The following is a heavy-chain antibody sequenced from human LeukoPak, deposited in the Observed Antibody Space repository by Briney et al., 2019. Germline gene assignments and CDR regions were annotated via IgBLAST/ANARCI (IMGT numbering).Heavy chain of an antibody. V-gene: IGHV4-59*01. CDR3: ARGYNGYDFLDPLLYSSGWYFDY. J-gene: IGHJ4*02. Sequence: PSETLSLTCTVSGGSISSYYWSWIRQPPGKGLEWIGYIYYSGSTNYNPSLKSRVTISVDTSKNQFSLKLSSVTAADTAVYYCARGYNGYDFLDPLLYSSGWYFDYWGQGTLVTVSS. CDR1: GGSISSYY. CDR2: IYYSGST. D-gene: IGHD5-12*01.